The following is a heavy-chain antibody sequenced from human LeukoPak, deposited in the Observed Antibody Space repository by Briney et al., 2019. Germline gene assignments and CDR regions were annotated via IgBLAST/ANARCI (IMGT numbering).Heavy chain of an antibody. J-gene: IGHJ4*02. V-gene: IGHV4-39*01. D-gene: IGHD2-15*01. CDR3: ATWPGYCSGGSCRPKYFDY. CDR2: IYYSGST. Sequence: SETLSLTCTVSGGSISSSRYYWGWIRQPPGKGLEWIGSIYYSGSTYYNPSLKSRVTISVDTSKNQFSLKLSSVTAADTAVYYCATWPGYCSGGSCRPKYFDYWGQGTLVTVSS. CDR1: GGSISSSRYY.